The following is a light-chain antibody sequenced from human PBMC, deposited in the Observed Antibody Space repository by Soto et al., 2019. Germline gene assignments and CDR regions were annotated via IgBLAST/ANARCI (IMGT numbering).Light chain of an antibody. CDR3: QQYNSYSPET. Sequence: DIQMTQSPSTLSASVGDRVTITCRASQSISSWLAWYQQKPGKAPKLLIYDASSLESGVPSRFSGSGSVTEFTLTISSLQPDDFATYYCQQYNSYSPETFGQGTKVDIK. CDR1: QSISSW. V-gene: IGKV1-5*01. J-gene: IGKJ1*01. CDR2: DAS.